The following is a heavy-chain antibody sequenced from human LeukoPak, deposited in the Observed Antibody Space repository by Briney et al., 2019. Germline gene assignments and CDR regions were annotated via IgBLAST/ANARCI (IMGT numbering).Heavy chain of an antibody. CDR2: IYSGGST. D-gene: IGHD3-22*01. Sequence: GGSLRLSCAASGFTFSSYAMSWVRQAPGKGLEWVSVIYSGGSTYYADSVKGRFTISRDNSKNTLYLQMNSLRAEDTAVYYCAMENYYDSSGWAFDIWGQGTMVTVSS. CDR3: AMENYYDSSGWAFDI. J-gene: IGHJ3*02. CDR1: GFTFSSYA. V-gene: IGHV3-53*01.